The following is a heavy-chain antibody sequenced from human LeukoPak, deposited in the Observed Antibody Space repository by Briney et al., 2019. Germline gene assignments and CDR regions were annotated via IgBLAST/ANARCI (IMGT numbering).Heavy chain of an antibody. Sequence: ASVKVSCKASGYTFTSYYMHWVRQAPGQWLEWMGIINPSGGSTSYAQKFQGRVTMTRDTSTSTVYMELSSLRSEDTAVYYCARASLGIAPFDIWGQGTMVTVSS. CDR2: INPSGGST. CDR3: ARASLGIAPFDI. J-gene: IGHJ3*02. CDR1: GYTFTSYY. V-gene: IGHV1-46*01. D-gene: IGHD3-16*01.